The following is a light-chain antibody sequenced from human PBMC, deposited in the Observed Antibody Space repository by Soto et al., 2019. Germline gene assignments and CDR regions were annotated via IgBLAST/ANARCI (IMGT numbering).Light chain of an antibody. CDR3: QHYNGWPPYT. Sequence: EIVMTQSPVTLSVSPGERATLSCRASQDVQTNLAWYQQKPGQAPRLLIYGASTRATGIAARFSGTGSGTQFTLTISNLQSGDFAVYYCQHYNGWPPYTFDQGTKLDSK. V-gene: IGKV3-15*01. CDR1: QDVQTN. CDR2: GAS. J-gene: IGKJ2*01.